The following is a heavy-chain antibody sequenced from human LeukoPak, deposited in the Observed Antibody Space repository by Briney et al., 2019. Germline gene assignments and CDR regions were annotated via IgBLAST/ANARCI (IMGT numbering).Heavy chain of an antibody. J-gene: IGHJ4*02. V-gene: IGHV3-7*01. D-gene: IGHD3-16*01. CDR3: ARDYDYEDY. Sequence: GGSLRLSCGASGFTFSSYWMHWVRQAPGKGLEWVANIKQDGSEKYYVDSVKGRFTISRDNAKNSLSLQMNSLRAEDTAVYYCARDYDYEDYWGQGTLVTVSS. CDR1: GFTFSSYW. CDR2: IKQDGSEK.